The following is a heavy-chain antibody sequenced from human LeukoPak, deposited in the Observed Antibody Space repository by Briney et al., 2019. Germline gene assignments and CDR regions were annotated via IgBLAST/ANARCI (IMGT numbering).Heavy chain of an antibody. CDR3: ARGGLTIAEATTSWYFDY. V-gene: IGHV3-33*01. CDR2: IWYDGSNE. Sequence: GRSLRLSCAASGFTFNSYGMHWVRQAQGKGLEWVALIWYDGSNENYADSVKGRFTISRDNSRNTLYLQMNSLRGEDTAVYYCARGGLTIAEATTSWYFDYWGQGTLVTVSS. D-gene: IGHD1-26*01. CDR1: GFTFNSYG. J-gene: IGHJ4*02.